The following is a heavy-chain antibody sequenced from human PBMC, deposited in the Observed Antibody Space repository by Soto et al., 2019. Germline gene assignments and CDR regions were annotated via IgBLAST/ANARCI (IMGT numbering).Heavy chain of an antibody. V-gene: IGHV3-23*01. CDR2: ISDSGGTT. J-gene: IGHJ4*02. CDR3: AKGWLVRGGQFDY. D-gene: IGHD6-19*01. Sequence: SWVRQAPGKGLEWVSGISDSGGTTYYADSVRGRFTISRDNSKNTLYLQMNSLRAEDTALYYCAKGWLVRGGQFDYWGQGTLVTVSS.